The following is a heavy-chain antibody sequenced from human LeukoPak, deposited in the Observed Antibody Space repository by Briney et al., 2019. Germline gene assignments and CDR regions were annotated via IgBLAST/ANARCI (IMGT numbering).Heavy chain of an antibody. J-gene: IGHJ3*02. Sequence: GGSLRLSCAASGFTVSSNYMSWVRQAPGEGLEWVSVIYSGGSTYYADSVKGRFTISRDNSKNTLYLQMNSLRAEDTAVYYCARTYYGSGSYYWYAFDIWGQGTMVTVSS. D-gene: IGHD3-10*01. CDR3: ARTYYGSGSYYWYAFDI. CDR1: GFTVSSNY. V-gene: IGHV3-53*01. CDR2: IYSGGST.